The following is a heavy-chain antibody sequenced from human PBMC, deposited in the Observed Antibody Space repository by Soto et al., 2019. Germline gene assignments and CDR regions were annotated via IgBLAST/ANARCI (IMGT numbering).Heavy chain of an antibody. CDR1: GFRFSDYY. D-gene: IGHD6-19*01. J-gene: IGHJ4*02. CDR2: ISYTSSTI. CDR3: ARGRGTAVTGLAY. Sequence: QVQLVESGGGLVKPGGSLRLSCAASGFRFSDYYMSWIRQAPGKGLEWVSYISYTSSTIYYADSVKGRFTISRDNANNSLYLQMNSLSAEDTAVYYCARGRGTAVTGLAYWGQGTLVTVSS. V-gene: IGHV3-11*01.